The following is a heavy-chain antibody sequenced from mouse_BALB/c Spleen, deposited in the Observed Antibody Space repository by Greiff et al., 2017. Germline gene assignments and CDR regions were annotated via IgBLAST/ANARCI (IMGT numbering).Heavy chain of an antibody. D-gene: IGHD2-1*01. CDR2: IRSKSNNYAT. V-gene: IGHV10-1*02. J-gene: IGHJ2*01. CDR1: GFTFNTYA. Sequence: DVQLQESGGGLVQPKGSLKLSCAASGFTFNTYAMNWVRQAPGKGLEWVARIRSKSNNYATYYADSVKDRFTISRDDSQSMLYLQMNNLKTEDTAMYYCVRHGNYFDYWGQGTTLTVSS. CDR3: VRHGNYFDY.